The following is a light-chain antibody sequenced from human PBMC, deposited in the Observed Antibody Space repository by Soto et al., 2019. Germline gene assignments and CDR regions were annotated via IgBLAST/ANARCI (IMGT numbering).Light chain of an antibody. CDR3: QHYNSYSEA. CDR1: QTISSW. CDR2: KAS. Sequence: DIQMTQSPSTLSGSVGDRVTITCRASQTISSWLAWYHQKPGKAPKLLIYKASTLKSGVPSRFSGSGSGTECTLTISSLQPDDVATYYCQHYNSYSEAFGQGTKVDIK. J-gene: IGKJ1*01. V-gene: IGKV1-5*03.